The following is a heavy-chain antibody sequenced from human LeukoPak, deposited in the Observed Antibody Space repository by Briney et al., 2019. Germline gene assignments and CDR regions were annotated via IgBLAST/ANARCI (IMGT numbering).Heavy chain of an antibody. J-gene: IGHJ4*02. CDR1: GVTLSSYA. V-gene: IGHV3-23*01. CDR3: AKEIFSGLLYIDY. Sequence: GGSLRLSCAASGVTLSSYAMSWARQAPGKGLEWVSGISSSGSGGNTYYADSVKGRFTISSDNSKNTVYLQMNSLRPEDMAVYYCAKEIFSGLLYIDYWGQGTLVTVSS. D-gene: IGHD5-12*01. CDR2: ISSSGSGGNT.